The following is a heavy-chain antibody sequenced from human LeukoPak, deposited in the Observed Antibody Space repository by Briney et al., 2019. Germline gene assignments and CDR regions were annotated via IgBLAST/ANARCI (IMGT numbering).Heavy chain of an antibody. V-gene: IGHV3-33*01. Sequence: GRSLRLSCAASGFTFSSYGMHWVRQAPGKGLEWVAVIWYDGSNKYYADSVKGRFTISRDNSKNTLYLQMNSLRAEDTAVYYCARDLPGGGAFDIWGQGTMVTVSS. CDR2: IWYDGSNK. J-gene: IGHJ3*02. CDR1: GFTFSSYG. CDR3: ARDLPGGGAFDI. D-gene: IGHD1-14*01.